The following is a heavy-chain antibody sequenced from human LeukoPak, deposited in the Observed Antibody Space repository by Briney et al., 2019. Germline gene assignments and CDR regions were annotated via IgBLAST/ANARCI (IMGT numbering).Heavy chain of an antibody. Sequence: SETLSLTCAVYGGSFSGYYWSWIRQPPGKGLEWIGEINHSGSTNYNPSLKSRVTISVDTSKNQFSLKLSSVTAADTVVYYCARGLTIFGVVIMSFDYWGQGTLVTVSS. CDR2: INHSGST. J-gene: IGHJ4*02. CDR3: ARGLTIFGVVIMSFDY. D-gene: IGHD3-3*01. CDR1: GGSFSGYY. V-gene: IGHV4-34*01.